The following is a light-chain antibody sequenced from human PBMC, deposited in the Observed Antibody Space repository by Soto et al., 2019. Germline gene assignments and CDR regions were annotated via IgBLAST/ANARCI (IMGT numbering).Light chain of an antibody. V-gene: IGKV3-15*01. Sequence: EIVLTQSPATLSVSPGERATLSCRASQNIDINLVWYQQKPGQAPRLLIFRASTRATGIPPRFSGSGSGTEFTLTISSLQSEDIAVYYCQQYHHWPPITFGQGTRLESK. CDR3: QQYHHWPPIT. CDR2: RAS. J-gene: IGKJ5*01. CDR1: QNIDIN.